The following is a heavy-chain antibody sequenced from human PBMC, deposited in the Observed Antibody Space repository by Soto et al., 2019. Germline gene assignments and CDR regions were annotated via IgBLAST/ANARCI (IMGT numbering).Heavy chain of an antibody. CDR1: GYTITSYG. V-gene: IGHV1-18*01. CDR2: ISAYNGNT. CDR3: ARGSGSHYYYYGMDV. D-gene: IGHD1-26*01. J-gene: IGHJ6*02. Sequence: ASVKVSCKASGYTITSYGISWVRQAQGQGLEWMGWISAYNGNTNYAQKLQGRVTMTTDTSTSTAYMELRSLRSDDTAVYYCARGSGSHYYYYGMDVWGQGTTVTVSS.